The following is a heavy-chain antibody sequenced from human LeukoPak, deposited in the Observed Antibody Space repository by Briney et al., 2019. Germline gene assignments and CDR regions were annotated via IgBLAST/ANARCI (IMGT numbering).Heavy chain of an antibody. J-gene: IGHJ4*02. Sequence: GGSLRLSCAASGFTFSSYAMHWVRQAPGKGLEWVAVISYDGSNKYYADSVKGRFTIPRDNSKNTLYLQMNSLRAEDTAVYYCAREGYSYGNFDYWGQGTLVTVSS. V-gene: IGHV3-30*01. D-gene: IGHD5-18*01. CDR1: GFTFSSYA. CDR2: ISYDGSNK. CDR3: AREGYSYGNFDY.